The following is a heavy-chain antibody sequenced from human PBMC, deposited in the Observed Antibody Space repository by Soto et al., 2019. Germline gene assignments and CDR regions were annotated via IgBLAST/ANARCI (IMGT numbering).Heavy chain of an antibody. J-gene: IGHJ6*03. CDR2: IIPILGIA. D-gene: IGHD4-17*01. CDR3: VVTTGSYYDYYYMDV. V-gene: IGHV1-69*02. CDR1: GGTFSSYT. Sequence: SVKVSCKASGGTFSSYTISWVRQAPGQGLEWMGRIIPILGIANYAQKFQGRVTITADKSTSTAYMELSSLRSEDTAVYYCVVTTGSYYDYYYMDVWGKGTTVTVSS.